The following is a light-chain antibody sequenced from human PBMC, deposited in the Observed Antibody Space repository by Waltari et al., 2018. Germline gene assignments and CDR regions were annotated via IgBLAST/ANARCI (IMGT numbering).Light chain of an antibody. CDR1: SSDVGTYNY. CDR3: SSYTSATTLVV. Sequence: QSALTQPASVSGSPGQSITISCTGTSSDVGTYNYVSWYQQYPGKAPTLVIYEVTNRPSGVSDRFPGSKSGSTASRTISGLQPDDEAHYYCSSYTSATTLVVFGPGTWVTV. J-gene: IGLJ1*01. CDR2: EVT. V-gene: IGLV2-14*01.